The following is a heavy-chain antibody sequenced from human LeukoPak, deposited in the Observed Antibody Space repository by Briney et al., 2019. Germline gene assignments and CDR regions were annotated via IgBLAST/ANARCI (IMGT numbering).Heavy chain of an antibody. CDR2: ISSSSSTI. CDR3: ARDGGSGSYYVVNWFDP. Sequence: PGGSLRLSCAASGFTFSSYSMNWVRQAPGKGLEWVSYISSSSSTIYYADSVKGRFTISRDNAKNSLYLQMNSLRAEDTAVYYCARDGGSGSYYVVNWFDPWGQGTLVTVSS. CDR1: GFTFSSYS. D-gene: IGHD1-26*01. J-gene: IGHJ5*02. V-gene: IGHV3-48*01.